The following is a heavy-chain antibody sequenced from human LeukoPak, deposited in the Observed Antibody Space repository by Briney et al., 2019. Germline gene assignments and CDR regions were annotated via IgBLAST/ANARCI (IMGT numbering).Heavy chain of an antibody. Sequence: PGRSLRLSCAASGFTFSSYAMHWVRQARGKGLEWVAVISYDGSNKYYADSVKGRFTISRDNSKNTLYLQMNSLRAEDTAVYYCAILVYDSSAPDFDYWGQGTLVTVSS. D-gene: IGHD3-22*01. J-gene: IGHJ4*02. CDR3: AILVYDSSAPDFDY. CDR1: GFTFSSYA. V-gene: IGHV3-30*04. CDR2: ISYDGSNK.